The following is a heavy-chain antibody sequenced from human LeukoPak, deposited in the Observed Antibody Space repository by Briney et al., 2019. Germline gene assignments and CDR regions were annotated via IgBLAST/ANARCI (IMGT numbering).Heavy chain of an antibody. CDR2: INPSGGST. D-gene: IGHD5-18*01. Sequence: GASVKVSCKASGYTFTSYYMHWVRQAPGQGLEWMGIINPSGGSTSYAQKFQGRVTMTRDMSTSTVYMELSSLRSEDTAVYYCARNFNPPGYSYGYGAYYYYMDVWGKGTTVTVSS. J-gene: IGHJ6*03. CDR3: ARNFNPPGYSYGYGAYYYYMDV. V-gene: IGHV1-46*01. CDR1: GYTFTSYY.